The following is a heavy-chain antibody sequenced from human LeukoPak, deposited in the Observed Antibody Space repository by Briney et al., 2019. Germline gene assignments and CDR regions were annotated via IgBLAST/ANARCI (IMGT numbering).Heavy chain of an antibody. J-gene: IGHJ4*02. CDR1: GFTFSSSA. D-gene: IGHD6-19*01. V-gene: IGHV3-30-3*01. CDR3: ARDRNSSGWYEGFDY. CDR2: ISYDGSNK. Sequence: GGSLRLSCAASGFTFSSSAMHWVRQAPDKGLEWVAVISYDGSNKYYADSVKGRFTISRDNSKNTLYLQMNSLRADDTAVYYCARDRNSSGWYEGFDYWGQGTLVTVSS.